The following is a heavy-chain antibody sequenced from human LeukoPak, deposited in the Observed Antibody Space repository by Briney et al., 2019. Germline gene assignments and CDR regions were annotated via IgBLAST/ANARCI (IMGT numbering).Heavy chain of an antibody. CDR1: GYTFTSYG. V-gene: IGHV1-18*01. CDR2: ISAYNGNT. D-gene: IGHD4-23*01. CDR3: ARDWVATLLDAFDI. Sequence: ASVKVSCKVSGYTFTSYGISWVRQAPGQGLEWMGRISAYNGNTNYAQNLQGRVTMTTDTSTSTAYMELRSLRSDDTAVYYCARDWVATLLDAFDIWGQGTMVIVSS. J-gene: IGHJ3*02.